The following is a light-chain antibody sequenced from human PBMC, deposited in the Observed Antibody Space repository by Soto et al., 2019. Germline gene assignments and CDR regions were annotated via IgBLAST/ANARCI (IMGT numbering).Light chain of an antibody. CDR3: AAWDATVRSDV. CDR2: SND. Sequence: QSVLTQPSSVSGTPGQGVTISCSGSISNIGNNYVYWFQQLPGTSPPVLSISNDQRPSWVPYRFSGSNSGTSASLAISWLRSADEADYYCAAWDATVRSDVFGTGTKVTVL. V-gene: IGLV1-47*02. J-gene: IGLJ1*01. CDR1: ISNIGNNY.